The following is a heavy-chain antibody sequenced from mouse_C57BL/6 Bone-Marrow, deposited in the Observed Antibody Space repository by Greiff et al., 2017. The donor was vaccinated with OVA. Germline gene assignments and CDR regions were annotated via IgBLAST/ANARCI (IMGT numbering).Heavy chain of an antibody. CDR2: IYPGSGST. V-gene: IGHV1-55*01. CDR3: ARKDGYYSWFAY. Sequence: VQLQQPGAELVKPGASVKMSCKASGYTFPSSWITWVKQRPGQGLEWIGDIYPGSGSTNYNGKFKSKATLTVDTSSSTAYMQLSSLTSEDSAVYYCARKDGYYSWFAYWGQGTLVTVSA. CDR1: GYTFPSSW. J-gene: IGHJ3*01. D-gene: IGHD2-3*01.